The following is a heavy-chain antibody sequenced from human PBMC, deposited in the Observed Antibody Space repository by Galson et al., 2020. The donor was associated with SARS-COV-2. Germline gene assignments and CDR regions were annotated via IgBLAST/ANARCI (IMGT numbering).Heavy chain of an antibody. Sequence: GGSLRLSCAASGFTFRSYAMHWVRQAPGKGLEWVAVISYDGTNKYYADSVKGRLTISRDNSKNTLHLQMDSLRVEDTAVYYCARDSVYSTSSYYYYYMDVWGKGTTVT. J-gene: IGHJ6*03. CDR1: GFTFRSYA. D-gene: IGHD5-18*01. CDR2: ISYDGTNK. V-gene: IGHV3-30*04. CDR3: ARDSVYSTSSYYYYYMDV.